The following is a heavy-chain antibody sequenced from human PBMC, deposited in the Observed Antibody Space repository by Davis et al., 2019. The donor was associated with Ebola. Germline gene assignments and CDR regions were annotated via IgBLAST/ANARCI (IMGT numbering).Heavy chain of an antibody. V-gene: IGHV1-46*01. J-gene: IGHJ6*02. CDR1: GYTFTSYY. CDR3: ATHDGDPYYYYGMDV. CDR2: INPSGGST. Sequence: ASVKVSCKASGYTFTSYYMHWVRQAPGQGLEWMGIINPSGGSTSYAQKFQGRVTMTRDTSTSTVYMELSSLRSEDTAVYYCATHDGDPYYYYGMDVWGQGTTVTVSS. D-gene: IGHD4-17*01.